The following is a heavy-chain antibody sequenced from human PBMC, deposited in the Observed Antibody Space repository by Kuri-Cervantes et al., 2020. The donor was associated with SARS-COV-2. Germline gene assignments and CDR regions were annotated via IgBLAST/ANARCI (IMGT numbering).Heavy chain of an antibody. D-gene: IGHD4-11*01. V-gene: IGHV3-30-3*01. CDR1: GFTFSSYA. Sequence: GESLKISCAASGFTFSSYAMHWVRQAPGKGLEWVAVISYDGSNKYYADSVKGRFTISRDNSKNTLYLQMNSLRAEGTAVYYCARLTVTTAIDGDYWGQGTLVTVSS. CDR3: ARLTVTTAIDGDY. J-gene: IGHJ4*02. CDR2: ISYDGSNK.